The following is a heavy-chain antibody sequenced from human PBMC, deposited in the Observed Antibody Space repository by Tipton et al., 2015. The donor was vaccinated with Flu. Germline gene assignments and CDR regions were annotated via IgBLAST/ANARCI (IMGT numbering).Heavy chain of an antibody. CDR1: GGSFSGYY. D-gene: IGHD1-1*01. CDR3: ATSMEYDAFDI. J-gene: IGHJ3*02. CDR2: INHSGST. Sequence: GLVKPSETLSLTCAVYGGSFSGYYWSWIRQPPGKGLEWIGEINHSGSTNYNPSLKSRVTISVDTSKNQFSLKLSSVTAADTAVYYCATSMEYDAFDIWGQGTMVTVSS. V-gene: IGHV4-34*01.